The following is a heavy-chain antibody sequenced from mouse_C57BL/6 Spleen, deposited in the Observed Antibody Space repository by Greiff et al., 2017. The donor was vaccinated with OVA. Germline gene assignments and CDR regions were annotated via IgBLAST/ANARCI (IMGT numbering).Heavy chain of an antibody. CDR3: VRHEGLRHWYFDV. D-gene: IGHD2-4*01. CDR1: GFSFNTYA. J-gene: IGHJ1*03. Sequence: VQLKESGGGLVQPKGSLKLSCAASGFSFNTYAMNWVRQAPGKGLEWVARIRSKSNNYATYYADSVKDRFTISRDDSESMLYLQMNNLKTEDTAMYYCVRHEGLRHWYFDVWGTGTTVTVSS. V-gene: IGHV10-1*01. CDR2: IRSKSNNYAT.